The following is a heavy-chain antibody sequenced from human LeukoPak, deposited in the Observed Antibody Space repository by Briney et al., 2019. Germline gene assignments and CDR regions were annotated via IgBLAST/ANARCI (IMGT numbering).Heavy chain of an antibody. Sequence: GGSLRLSCAASGFAFSNYWMHWVRQAPGKGLVWVSRIKSDGSTRYADSVKGRFTIPRDNAKNTVSLQMTSLRAEDTGVYYCARAPSEIGGYYPEYFRHWGQGTLVIVSS. CDR2: IKSDGST. CDR1: GFAFSNYW. J-gene: IGHJ1*01. D-gene: IGHD3-22*01. V-gene: IGHV3-74*01. CDR3: ARAPSEIGGYYPEYFRH.